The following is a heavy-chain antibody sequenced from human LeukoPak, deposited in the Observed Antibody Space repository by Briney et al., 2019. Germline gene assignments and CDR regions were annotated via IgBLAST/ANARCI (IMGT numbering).Heavy chain of an antibody. J-gene: IGHJ4*02. CDR2: INTYNGNT. D-gene: IGHD6-19*01. Sequence: GASVKVSCKASGYTFTSYDISWVRQAPGQGLEWMGWINTYNGNTNYAQKLQGRVTMTTDTSTSTADLELRSLRSDDTAVYYCARDPHEFSSGWSHFEYWGQGNLVTVSS. CDR1: GYTFTSYD. V-gene: IGHV1-18*01. CDR3: ARDPHEFSSGWSHFEY.